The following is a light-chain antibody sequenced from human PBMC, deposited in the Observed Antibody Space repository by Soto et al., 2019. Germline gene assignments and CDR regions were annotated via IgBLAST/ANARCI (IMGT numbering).Light chain of an antibody. CDR2: GAS. V-gene: IGKV3-15*01. CDR3: QQYNNWPPIT. J-gene: IGKJ5*01. CDR1: PSVSNN. Sequence: EVVMTQSPATLSVSPGERATLSCRASPSVSNNLAWYQQKPGQAPRLLIHGASTRATGIPARFSGSGSGTEFSLTISRLQSEDFAVYYCQQYNNWPPITFGQGTRLEIK.